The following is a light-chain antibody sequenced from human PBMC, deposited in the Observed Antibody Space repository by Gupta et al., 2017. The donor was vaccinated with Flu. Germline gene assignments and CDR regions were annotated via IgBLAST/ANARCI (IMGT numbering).Light chain of an antibody. CDR2: EVS. CDR3: SSYTSSSTWV. V-gene: IGLV2-14*01. Sequence: QSALTQTASVSGSPGQSITISCTGTSSDVGYYNYVSWYQQHPGKAPKLMIYEVSNRPSGVSNRFSGSKSGNTASLTISGLQAEDEADYYCSSYTSSSTWVFGGGTKLTVL. CDR1: SSDVGYYNY. J-gene: IGLJ3*02.